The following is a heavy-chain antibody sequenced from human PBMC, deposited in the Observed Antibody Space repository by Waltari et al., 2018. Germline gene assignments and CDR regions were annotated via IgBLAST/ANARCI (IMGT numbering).Heavy chain of an antibody. J-gene: IGHJ4*02. Sequence: QVQLQESGPGLVKPSQTLSLTCTVSGGSISSGGYYWSWIRQHPGKGLEWIGYIYYSGSTYYNPSLKSRVTISVDTSKNQFSLKLSSVTAADTAVYYCARMGLLRFQYYFDYWGQGTLVTVSS. V-gene: IGHV4-31*03. CDR1: GGSISSGGYY. CDR2: IYYSGST. D-gene: IGHD3-3*01. CDR3: ARMGLLRFQYYFDY.